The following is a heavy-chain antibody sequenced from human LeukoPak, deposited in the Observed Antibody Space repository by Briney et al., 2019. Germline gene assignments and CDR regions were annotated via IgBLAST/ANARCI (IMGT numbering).Heavy chain of an antibody. J-gene: IGHJ4*02. CDR2: ISAYNGNT. CDR3: ARDGAIVGAMDY. V-gene: IGHV1-18*01. Sequence: ASVKVSCKASGGTFSSYAISWVRQAPGQGLEWMGWISAYNGNTNYAQKLQGRVTMTTDTSTSTAYMELRSLRSDDTAVYYCARDGAIVGAMDYWGQGTLVTVSS. D-gene: IGHD1-26*01. CDR1: GGTFSSYA.